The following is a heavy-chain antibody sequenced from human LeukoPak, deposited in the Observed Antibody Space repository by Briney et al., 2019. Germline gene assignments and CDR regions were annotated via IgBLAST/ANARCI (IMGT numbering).Heavy chain of an antibody. CDR1: GFTFSDYW. CDR3: ARVRDRGSGYVFFDY. J-gene: IGHJ4*02. Sequence: GGSLRLSCAASGFTFSDYWMSWVRQAPGEGLEWLANMKQDGSEEYYVDSVKGRFTISRDNAKNSLYLQMNSLRAEDTAVYYCARVRDRGSGYVFFDYWGQGTLVTVSS. D-gene: IGHD5-12*01. CDR2: MKQDGSEE. V-gene: IGHV3-7*01.